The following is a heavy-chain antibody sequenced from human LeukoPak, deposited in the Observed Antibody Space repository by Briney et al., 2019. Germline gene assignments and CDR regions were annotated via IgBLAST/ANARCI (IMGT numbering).Heavy chain of an antibody. D-gene: IGHD3-10*01. J-gene: IGHJ3*02. Sequence: ASVKVSCKASGYTFTSYYMHWVRQAPGQGLEWMGKTNPSGGSTSYAQKFQGRVTMTRDTSTSTVYMELSSLRSEDTAVYYCARDTRNIWFGELVGAFDIWGQGTMVTVSS. CDR1: GYTFTSYY. CDR3: ARDTRNIWFGELVGAFDI. V-gene: IGHV1-46*01. CDR2: TNPSGGST.